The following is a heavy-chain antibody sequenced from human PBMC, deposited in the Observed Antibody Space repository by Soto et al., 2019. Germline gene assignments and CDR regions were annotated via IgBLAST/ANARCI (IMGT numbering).Heavy chain of an antibody. Sequence: LRLSCAASGFTFSNYGMSWVRQAPGKGLEWVSVMSGSGDDAYYADSVKGRFTISRDNSKNMLYLQMNSLRAEDTAVYFCAKKVTIYAVDPADYWGQGTQVTVSS. J-gene: IGHJ4*02. CDR1: GFTFSNYG. D-gene: IGHD3-3*01. CDR2: MSGSGDDA. CDR3: AKKVTIYAVDPADY. V-gene: IGHV3-23*01.